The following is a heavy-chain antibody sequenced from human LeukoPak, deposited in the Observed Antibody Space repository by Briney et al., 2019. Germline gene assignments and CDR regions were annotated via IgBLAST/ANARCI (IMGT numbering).Heavy chain of an antibody. Sequence: PSETLSLICTVSGYSISSGYFWGWIRQPPGKGLEGIASMYHSGNTYYNPSLKSRVTISVDTSKNLLSLKLSSVTAADTAVYYCARAWSQSRFFDYWGQGTLVTVSS. V-gene: IGHV4-38-2*02. J-gene: IGHJ4*02. CDR3: ARAWSQSRFFDY. D-gene: IGHD2-8*02. CDR1: GYSISSGYF. CDR2: MYHSGNT.